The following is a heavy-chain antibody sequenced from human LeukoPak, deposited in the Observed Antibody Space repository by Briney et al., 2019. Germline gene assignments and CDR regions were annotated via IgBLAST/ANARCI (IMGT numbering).Heavy chain of an antibody. Sequence: GWSLRLSCAASGFTFSKYWMLWVRQAPGKGVESVSRINTDGTVTTYADSVKGRFTVSRDNADNTMFLQMNSVRDEDTAVYYCATKQWLAPPPDSWGQGTPVTVSS. D-gene: IGHD6-19*01. CDR3: ATKQWLAPPPDS. J-gene: IGHJ4*02. CDR1: GFTFSKYW. CDR2: INTDGTVT. V-gene: IGHV3-74*01.